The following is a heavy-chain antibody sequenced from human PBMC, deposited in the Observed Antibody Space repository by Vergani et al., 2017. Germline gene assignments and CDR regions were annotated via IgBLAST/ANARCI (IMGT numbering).Heavy chain of an antibody. J-gene: IGHJ6*02. CDR1: DSSIMTNPY. V-gene: IGHV4-38-2*01. D-gene: IGHD3-10*01. CDR3: ARHRGSEGFFPSSYFYGMDV. Sequence: QVQLQESGPGLVKPSETLTLTCDVSDSSIMTNPYWGWFRQSPGKGLEWIGCIHHSGDTHYNSSLKSRVSISIVSSSKFSLSLTSVTAAGTAIYYCARHRGSEGFFPSSYFYGMDVWGHGTTVTVSS. CDR2: IHHSGDT.